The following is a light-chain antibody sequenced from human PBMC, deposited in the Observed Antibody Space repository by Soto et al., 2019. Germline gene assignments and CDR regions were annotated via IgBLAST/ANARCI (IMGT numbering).Light chain of an antibody. CDR1: SANIGAAYN. V-gene: IGLV1-40*01. CDR2: GNN. Sequence: HSILTQPPSGSGAPGQRGTISCTGSSANIGAAYNVDWYQQLPGTAPKLLIYGNNNRPSGVPARFSGSKSGTSASLAIAGLQAEDEGDYYCQSYDSSLRGYVYGTGTKVTVL. CDR3: QSYDSSLRGYV. J-gene: IGLJ1*01.